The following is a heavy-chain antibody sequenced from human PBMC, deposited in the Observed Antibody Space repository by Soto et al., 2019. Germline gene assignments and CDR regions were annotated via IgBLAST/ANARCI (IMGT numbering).Heavy chain of an antibody. V-gene: IGHV3-66*01. Sequence: PGGSLRLSCAASGFPVSNNYMSWVRQAPGKGLEWVSLIYSGGSTYYADSVKGRFTISRDNSKNTLYLQMNSLRAEDTAVYYCARARRIAAAGTVYYGMDVWGQGTTVTVSS. CDR3: ARARRIAAAGTVYYGMDV. J-gene: IGHJ6*02. D-gene: IGHD6-13*01. CDR1: GFPVSNNY. CDR2: IYSGGST.